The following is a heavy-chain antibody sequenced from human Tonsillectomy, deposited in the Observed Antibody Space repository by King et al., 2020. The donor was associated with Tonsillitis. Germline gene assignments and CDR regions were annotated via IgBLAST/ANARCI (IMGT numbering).Heavy chain of an antibody. V-gene: IGHV3-23*01. CDR2: LTYSGSRT. J-gene: IGHJ4*02. D-gene: IGHD3-9*01. Sequence: QLQESGGAWIQPGGSLRLSCAASGFTFRSYTMTWVRQAPGKGLEWISALTYSGSRTFYADSVRGRFIISRDNSKNTLFLQMNSLRAEDTAVYYCAKGQLTGDYDTYFDYWGQGTLVTVSS. CDR1: GFTFRSYT. CDR3: AKGQLTGDYDTYFDY.